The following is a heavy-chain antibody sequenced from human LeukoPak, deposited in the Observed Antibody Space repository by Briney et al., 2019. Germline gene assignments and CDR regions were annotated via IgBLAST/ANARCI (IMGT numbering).Heavy chain of an antibody. CDR1: GFTFSNAW. Sequence: GGSLRLSCTASGFTFSNAWMTWVRQAPGKGLEWVGRIKSKTAGGTTDYAAPVKGRFTISRDDSKNTLYLQMNSLKTEDTAVYYCTTGESMVGTSIHVRWADWGQGALVTVSS. CDR3: TTGESMVGTSIHVRWAD. CDR2: IKSKTAGGTT. V-gene: IGHV3-15*01. J-gene: IGHJ4*02. D-gene: IGHD1-26*01.